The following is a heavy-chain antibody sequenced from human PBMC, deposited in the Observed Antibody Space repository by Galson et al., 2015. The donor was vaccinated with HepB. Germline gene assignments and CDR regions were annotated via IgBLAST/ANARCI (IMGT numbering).Heavy chain of an antibody. J-gene: IGHJ6*02. Sequence: SLRLSCAASGFTISNYWMHWVRQAPGKGLVWVSRISSDGSSTSYADSVKGRFTISRDNAKNTLHLQMNSLRADDTAVYYCVRLSAPVWGQGASATVSS. CDR3: VRLSAPV. CDR1: GFTISNYW. CDR2: ISSDGSST. V-gene: IGHV3-74*01.